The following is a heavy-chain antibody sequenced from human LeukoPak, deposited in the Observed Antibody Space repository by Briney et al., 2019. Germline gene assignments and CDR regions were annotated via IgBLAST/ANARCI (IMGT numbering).Heavy chain of an antibody. Sequence: PSETLSLTCAVSGGSISSGGYSWSWIRQPPGKGLEWIGYIYHSGSTYYNPSLKSRGTISVDRSKSQFSLKLNSMTAADTAVYYCAREASYCGGDCFYPFDIWGQGTMVTVSS. CDR3: AREASYCGGDCFYPFDI. J-gene: IGHJ3*02. V-gene: IGHV4-30-2*01. CDR1: GGSISSGGYS. CDR2: IYHSGST. D-gene: IGHD2-21*02.